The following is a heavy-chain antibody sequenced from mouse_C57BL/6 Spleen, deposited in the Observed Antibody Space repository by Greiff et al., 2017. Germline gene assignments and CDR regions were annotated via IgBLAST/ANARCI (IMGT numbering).Heavy chain of an antibody. CDR1: GYTFTTYP. Sequence: VQLQESGAELVKPGASVQMSCKASGYTFTTYPIEWMKQNHGKSLEWIGNFHPYNDDTKYNEKFKGKATLTVEKSSSTVYLELSRLTSDYAAVYYCARSYGYDGSWFAYWGQGTLVTVSA. CDR3: ARSYGYDGSWFAY. CDR2: FHPYNDDT. D-gene: IGHD2-2*01. V-gene: IGHV1-47*01. J-gene: IGHJ3*01.